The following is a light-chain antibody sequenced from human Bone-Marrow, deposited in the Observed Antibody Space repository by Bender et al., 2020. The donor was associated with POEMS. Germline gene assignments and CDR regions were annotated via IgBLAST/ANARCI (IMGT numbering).Light chain of an antibody. CDR3: CSYAGNSTYVV. V-gene: IGLV6-57*02. Sequence: NFMLTQPPSVSESPGKTIAISCTASSGSIASNYVQWYQQRPGSAPTTLIYENNQRPSGVPDRFSGSLDSSSNSASLTISGLMTEDEANYYCCSYAGNSTYVVFGGGTKLTVL. J-gene: IGLJ2*01. CDR1: SGSIASNY. CDR2: ENN.